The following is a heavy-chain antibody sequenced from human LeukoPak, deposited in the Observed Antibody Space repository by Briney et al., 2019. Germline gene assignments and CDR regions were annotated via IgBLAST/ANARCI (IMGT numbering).Heavy chain of an antibody. J-gene: IGHJ5*02. Sequence: PSETLSLTCTVSGGSISSGGYYWSWIRQHPGKGLEWIGYIYYSGSTYYNPSLKSRVTISVDTSKNQFSLKLSSVTAADTAVYYCARMASYGDYGWFDPWGQGTLVIVSS. V-gene: IGHV4-31*03. D-gene: IGHD4-17*01. CDR1: GGSISSGGYY. CDR2: IYYSGST. CDR3: ARMASYGDYGWFDP.